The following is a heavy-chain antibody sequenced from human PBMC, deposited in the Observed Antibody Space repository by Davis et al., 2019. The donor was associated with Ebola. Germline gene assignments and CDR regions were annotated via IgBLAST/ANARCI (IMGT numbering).Heavy chain of an antibody. Sequence: GESLKISCAASGFTFSSYGMHWVRQAPGKGLEWVAFIRYDGSNKYYADSVKGRFTISRDNSKNTLYLQMNSLRAEDTAVYYCAKDQLAAREDYYGMDVWGQGTTVTVSS. V-gene: IGHV3-30*02. CDR3: AKDQLAAREDYYGMDV. D-gene: IGHD2-15*01. J-gene: IGHJ6*02. CDR2: IRYDGSNK. CDR1: GFTFSSYG.